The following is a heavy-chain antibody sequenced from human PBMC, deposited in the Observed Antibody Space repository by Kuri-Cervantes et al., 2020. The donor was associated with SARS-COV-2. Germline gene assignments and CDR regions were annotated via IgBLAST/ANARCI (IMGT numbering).Heavy chain of an antibody. CDR2: IYYSGST. CDR1: GGSVSSGSYY. CDR3: AKTPGSYYGSGSYYPFPYYYYGMDV. D-gene: IGHD3-10*01. Sequence: GSLRLSCTVSGGSVSSGSYYWSWIRQPPGKGLEWIGYIYYSGSTNYNPSLKSRVTISVDTSKNQFSLKLSSVTAADTAVYYCAKTPGSYYGSGSYYPFPYYYYGMDVWGQGTTVTVSS. J-gene: IGHJ6*02. V-gene: IGHV4-61*01.